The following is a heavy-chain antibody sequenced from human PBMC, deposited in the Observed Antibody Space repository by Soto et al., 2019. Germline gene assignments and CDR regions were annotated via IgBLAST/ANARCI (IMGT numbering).Heavy chain of an antibody. D-gene: IGHD6-13*01. J-gene: IGHJ4*02. V-gene: IGHV3-30*03. CDR2: ISYDGRKT. CDR3: ATFWGPIPATVDDY. Sequence: QVQLVESGGGVVQPGRSLRLSCAASGFTFTNYGMHWVRQAPGKGLEWVAVISYDGRKTYYADSVKGRFTISRDISKNTLYLQMNGLRAEDTAVYYCATFWGPIPATVDDYWGQGTLVTVSS. CDR1: GFTFTNYG.